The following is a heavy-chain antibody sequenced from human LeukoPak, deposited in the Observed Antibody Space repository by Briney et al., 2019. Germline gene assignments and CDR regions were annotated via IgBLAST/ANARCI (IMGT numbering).Heavy chain of an antibody. V-gene: IGHV3-20*04. CDR3: ARIPYGSGSYRFDP. J-gene: IGHJ5*02. CDR1: GFTFDDYG. D-gene: IGHD3-10*01. Sequence: GGSLRLSCAASGFTFDDYGMSWVRQAPGKGLEWVSGTNWNGGSTGYADSVKGRFTISRDNAKNSLYLQMNSLRAEDTALYYCARIPYGSGSYRFDPWGQGTLVTVSS. CDR2: TNWNGGST.